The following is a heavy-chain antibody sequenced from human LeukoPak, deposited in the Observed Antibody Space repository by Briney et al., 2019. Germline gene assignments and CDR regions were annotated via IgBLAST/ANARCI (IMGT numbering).Heavy chain of an antibody. D-gene: IGHD2-15*01. J-gene: IGHJ3*02. CDR3: ARRGSGGRSFDI. CDR1: GGSVSSGTYY. Sequence: SETLSLTCTVSGGSVSSGTYYWTWIRQPPGKGLEWIGYISYSGSTNYNPSLKSRVTISVDTSRSQFSLNLSSVTAADTAVYYCARRGSGGRSFDIWGQGTMVTVSS. V-gene: IGHV4-61*01. CDR2: ISYSGST.